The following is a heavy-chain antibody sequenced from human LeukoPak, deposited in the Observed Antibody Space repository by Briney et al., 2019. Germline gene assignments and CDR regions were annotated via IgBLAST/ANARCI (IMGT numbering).Heavy chain of an antibody. Sequence: PGRSLTPSCAASGFSFSNSGMPWVRQAPGKGLEWVAVIWYDGSKKFYADSVKGRFTISRDNSDSTLYLQMNSLRAEDTAVYYCAREPEYFDYWGQGALVTVSS. V-gene: IGHV3-33*01. D-gene: IGHD1-14*01. CDR2: IWYDGSKK. J-gene: IGHJ4*02. CDR1: GFSFSNSG. CDR3: AREPEYFDY.